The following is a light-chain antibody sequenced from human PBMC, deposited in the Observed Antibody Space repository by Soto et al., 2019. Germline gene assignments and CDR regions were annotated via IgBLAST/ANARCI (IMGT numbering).Light chain of an antibody. V-gene: IGKV3-20*01. CDR3: EQEGSSQWT. CDR2: GSS. Sequence: EVVVVQSPAALSLSPGEGGTGSGGASQMVTSNSLASYQDKSRQAHSLLISGSSSSCAGIPDKFSGRGSGTDFSLTISRLEHEELAVYYSEQEGSSQWTHGQGNTV. CDR1: QMVTSNS. J-gene: IGKJ1*01.